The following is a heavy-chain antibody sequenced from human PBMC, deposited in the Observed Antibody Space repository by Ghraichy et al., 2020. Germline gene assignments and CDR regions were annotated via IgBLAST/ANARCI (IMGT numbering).Heavy chain of an antibody. D-gene: IGHD3-10*01. V-gene: IGHV3-48*01. CDR3: VRAQLLWFGELWVPRCGMDV. CDR2: ISSSSSTI. J-gene: IGHJ6*02. Sequence: GESLNISCAASGFTFSSYSMNWVRQAPGKGLEWVSYISSSSSTIYYADSVKGRFTISRDNAKNSLYLQMNSLRAEDTAVYYCVRAQLLWFGELWVPRCGMDVWGQGTTVTVSS. CDR1: GFTFSSYS.